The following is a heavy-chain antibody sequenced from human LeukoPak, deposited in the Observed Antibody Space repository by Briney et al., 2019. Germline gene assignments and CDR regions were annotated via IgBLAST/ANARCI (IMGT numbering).Heavy chain of an antibody. CDR3: ARVGYSSSWSPSDY. CDR2: IKDDGSGK. J-gene: IGHJ4*02. D-gene: IGHD6-13*01. CDR1: GFTFSSYG. V-gene: IGHV3-7*01. Sequence: GGSLRLSCAASGFTFSSYGMHWVRQAPGKGLEWVANIKDDGSGKYYVDSLKGRFTISRDNAKNSLYLQMNSLRAEDTAVYYCARVGYSSSWSPSDYWGQGALVTVSS.